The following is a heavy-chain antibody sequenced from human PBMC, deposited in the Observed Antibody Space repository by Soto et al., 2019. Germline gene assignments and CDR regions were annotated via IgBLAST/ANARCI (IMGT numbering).Heavy chain of an antibody. J-gene: IGHJ6*02. CDR1: GYTFTGYY. D-gene: IGHD2-2*01. CDR3: ARASLVSGRYYYGMDV. CDR2: INPNSGGT. Sequence: ASVKVSCKASGYTFTGYYMHWVRQAPGQGLEWMGWINPNSGGTNYAQKFQGRVTMTRDTSISTAYMELSRLRSDDTAVYYCARASLVSGRYYYGMDVWGQGTTVTVSS. V-gene: IGHV1-2*02.